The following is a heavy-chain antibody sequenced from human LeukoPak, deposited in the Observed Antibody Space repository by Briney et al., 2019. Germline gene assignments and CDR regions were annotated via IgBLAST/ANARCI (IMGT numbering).Heavy chain of an antibody. V-gene: IGHV4-34*01. J-gene: IGHJ4*02. CDR1: GGSFSGYY. CDR2: INHSGST. D-gene: IGHD2-2*01. CDR3: ARGRIVVVPAAPFDY. Sequence: SETLSLTCAVYGGSFSGYYWSWIRQPPGKGLEWIGEINHSGSTNYNPSLKSRVTISVDTSKNQFSLKLNSVTAADTAVYYCARGRIVVVPAAPFDYWGRGTLVTVSS.